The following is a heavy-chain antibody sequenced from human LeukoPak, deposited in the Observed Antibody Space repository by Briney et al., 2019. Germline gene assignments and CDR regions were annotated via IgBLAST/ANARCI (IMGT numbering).Heavy chain of an antibody. CDR3: ARQIAVAGKAGFDY. D-gene: IGHD6-19*01. CDR2: IYYSGST. CDR1: SGSISSDQSY. J-gene: IGHJ4*02. V-gene: IGHV4-39*07. Sequence: SETLSLTCIVSSGSISSDQSYWGWIRQPPGKGLEWLGTIYYSGSTYINPSLRGRVTLSVDTSKNQYSLRLSSVTAADTAVYYCARQIAVAGKAGFDYWGQGTPVTVSS.